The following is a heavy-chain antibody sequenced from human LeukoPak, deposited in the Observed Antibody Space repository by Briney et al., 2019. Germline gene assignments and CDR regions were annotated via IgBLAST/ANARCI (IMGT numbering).Heavy chain of an antibody. CDR3: ASITGTTR. Sequence: SETLSLTCAVYGGSFSGYYWSWIRQPPGKGLEWIGEINHSGSTNYNPPLKSRVTISVDTSKNQFSLKLSSVTAADTAVYYCASITGTTRWGQGTLVTVSS. CDR1: GGSFSGYY. CDR2: INHSGST. D-gene: IGHD1-7*01. J-gene: IGHJ4*02. V-gene: IGHV4-34*01.